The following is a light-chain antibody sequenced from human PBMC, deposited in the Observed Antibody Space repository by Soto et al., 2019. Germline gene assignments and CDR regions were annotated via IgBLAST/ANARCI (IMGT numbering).Light chain of an antibody. CDR3: QQYTTYST. CDR1: QSLFTW. V-gene: IGKV1-5*01. J-gene: IGKJ2*01. CDR2: EAS. Sequence: DIQLTQSPSTLSASVGDRVTVTCRASQSLFTWLAWYQQKPGKAPKLLIYEASRLKSGVPSRFNSSGSGTESSITISSLQSDDFATYYGQQYTTYSTFGQGTMLEIK.